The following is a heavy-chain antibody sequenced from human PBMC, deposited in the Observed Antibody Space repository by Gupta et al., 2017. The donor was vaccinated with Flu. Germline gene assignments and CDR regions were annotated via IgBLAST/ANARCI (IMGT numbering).Heavy chain of an antibody. CDR3: ARLPNWWGGNWYFDL. J-gene: IGHJ2*01. CDR2: IYYDGNT. Sequence: QVQLQESGPGLVKPSETLSLTCTVSGGSISGNYWSWIRQPPGKGLEWIGYIYYDGNTNYNPSLKSRVTISIAPAKGHFSLNLNSATAADTAVYDGARLPNWWGGNWYFDLWGRGTLVTVSS. V-gene: IGHV4-59*08. CDR1: GGSISGNY. D-gene: IGHD2-8*02.